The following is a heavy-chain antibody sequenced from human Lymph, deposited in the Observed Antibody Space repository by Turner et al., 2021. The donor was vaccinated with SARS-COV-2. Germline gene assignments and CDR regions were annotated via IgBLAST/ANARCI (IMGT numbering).Heavy chain of an antibody. D-gene: IGHD6-19*01. CDR2: IHYSGST. V-gene: IGHV4-59*08. CDR1: GGSISSYY. CDR3: ARHGFSGWYGGGMDV. Sequence: QVQLQESGSGLFMPSETLSLTCTVSGGSISSYYWSWIRQPPGKGLEWIGYIHYSGSTNYNPSLKSRVTISVDTSKNQFSLKLNSVTAADTAVYYCARHGFSGWYGGGMDVWGQGTTVTVSS. J-gene: IGHJ6*02.